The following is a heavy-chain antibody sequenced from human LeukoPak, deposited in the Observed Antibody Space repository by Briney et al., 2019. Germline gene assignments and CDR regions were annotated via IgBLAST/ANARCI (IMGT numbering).Heavy chain of an antibody. D-gene: IGHD6-13*01. CDR2: IYSGGNT. CDR1: GFTVSSSY. V-gene: IGHV3-53*01. CDR3: ARLIAATGRLYVDY. J-gene: IGHJ4*02. Sequence: GGSLRLSCAATGFTVSSSYMSWVRQAPGKGLEYVSVIYSGGNTYYAGSVKGRFTISRDNSKNTVYLQMNSLRAEDTAVYYCARLIAATGRLYVDYWGQGTLVTVSS.